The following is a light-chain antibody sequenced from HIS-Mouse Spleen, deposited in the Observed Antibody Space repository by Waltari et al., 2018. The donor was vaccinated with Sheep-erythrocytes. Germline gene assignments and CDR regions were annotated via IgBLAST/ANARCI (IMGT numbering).Light chain of an antibody. V-gene: IGLV2-11*02. CDR1: SSDVGGYNY. CDR3: CSYAGSYTVV. J-gene: IGLJ2*01. Sequence: QSALTQPRSVSGSPGQSVTISCTGTSSDVGGYNYVSWYQQHPGKAPKLMVYDVSKRPSRVPVRFSGSKSGNTASLTISGLQSEDEADYYCCSYAGSYTVVFGGGTKLTVL. CDR2: DVS.